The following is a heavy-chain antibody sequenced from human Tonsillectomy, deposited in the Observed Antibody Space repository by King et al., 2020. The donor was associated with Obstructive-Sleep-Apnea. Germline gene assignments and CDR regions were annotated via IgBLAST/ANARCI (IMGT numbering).Heavy chain of an antibody. D-gene: IGHD4-11*01. V-gene: IGHV3-7*04. CDR2: RKKEGRDK. CDR3: ARGGGDHSEAAY. J-gene: IGHJ4*02. Sequence: GKGREGGEKRKKEGRDKDDVDAVKGRFTIFRDNVGNSLYLQMNSLRGEDTAVYYCARGGGDHSEAAYWGQGTLVPVSS.